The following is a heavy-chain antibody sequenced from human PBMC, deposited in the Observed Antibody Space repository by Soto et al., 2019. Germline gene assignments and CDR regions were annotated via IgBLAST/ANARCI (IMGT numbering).Heavy chain of an antibody. V-gene: IGHV4-59*01. CDR1: GGSISSYY. J-gene: IGHJ4*02. CDR3: ARGDSSSWYDY. Sequence: QVQLQESGPGLVKPSETLSLTCTVSGGSISSYYWSWIRQPPGKGLEWIGYIYYSGSTNYNPSLKSXATXSXVTSKNECSLKLSCVTAADTAVYYCARGDSSSWYDYWGQGTLVTVSS. CDR2: IYYSGST. D-gene: IGHD6-13*01.